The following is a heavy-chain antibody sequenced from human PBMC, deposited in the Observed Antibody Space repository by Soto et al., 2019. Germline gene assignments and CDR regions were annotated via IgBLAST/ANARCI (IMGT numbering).Heavy chain of an antibody. J-gene: IGHJ6*02. Sequence: EVQLVESGGGLVQPGGSLRLSCAASGFIFSSYWMTWVRQAPGKGLEWVANIKQDGSEKYYVDSVKGRFTISRDSAKNSLYLQMNSLRAEDTAVYYCASGLLVVVPAAKRYYYYGMDVWGQGTTVTVSS. V-gene: IGHV3-7*03. CDR2: IKQDGSEK. CDR1: GFIFSSYW. CDR3: ASGLLVVVPAAKRYYYYGMDV. D-gene: IGHD2-2*01.